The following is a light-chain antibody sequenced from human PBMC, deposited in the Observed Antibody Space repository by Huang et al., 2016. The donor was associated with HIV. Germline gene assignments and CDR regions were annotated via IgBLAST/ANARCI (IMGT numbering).Light chain of an antibody. Sequence: IEMTQYPSSLSASVGDRVIITCRASQNINNFLNWYQQRVGESPQLIISVVSNLRQGVPLRFSVGKSGKNFTLTSNKLQPEDFANYYCQQRFTTVPYTFAQGTKLEIK. CDR2: VVS. CDR1: QNINNF. J-gene: IGKJ2*01. V-gene: IGKV1-39*01. CDR3: QQRFTTVPYT.